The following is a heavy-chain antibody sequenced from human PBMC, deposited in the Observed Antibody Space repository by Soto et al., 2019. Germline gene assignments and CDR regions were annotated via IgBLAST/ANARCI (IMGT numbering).Heavy chain of an antibody. V-gene: IGHV4-34*01. D-gene: IGHD1-26*01. Sequence: SETLSLTCAVYGGSFSGYYWRWIRQPPGKGLEWIGGINHSGSTNYNPSLKSRVTISVDTPKNQFSLKLSSVTAADTAVYYCARAEIVGATYADYWGQGTLVTVSS. CDR1: GGSFSGYY. CDR2: INHSGST. CDR3: ARAEIVGATYADY. J-gene: IGHJ4*02.